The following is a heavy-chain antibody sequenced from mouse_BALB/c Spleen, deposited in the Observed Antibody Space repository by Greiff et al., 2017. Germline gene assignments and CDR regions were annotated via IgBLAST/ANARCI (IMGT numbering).Heavy chain of an antibody. CDR1: GFTFSNYW. Sequence: EVKLMESGGGLVQPGGSMKLSCVASGFTFSNYWMNWVRQSPEKGLEWVAEIRLKSNNYATHYAESVKGRFTISRDDSKSSVYLQMNNLRAEDTGIYYWTRGATVGFDYWGQGTTLTVYS. V-gene: IGHV6-6*02. D-gene: IGHD1-1*01. J-gene: IGHJ2*01. CDR2: IRLKSNNYAT. CDR3: TRGATVGFDY.